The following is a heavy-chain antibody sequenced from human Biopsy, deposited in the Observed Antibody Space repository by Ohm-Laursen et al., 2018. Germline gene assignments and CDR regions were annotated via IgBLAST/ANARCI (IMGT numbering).Heavy chain of an antibody. Sequence: SQTLSLTYTVSDDSIRNFYWTWIRQPPGQGLEWIGHASYSGYTNYNPSLKSRVTISVDTSKNHFSLNLRSVTAADTAVYSCARLGNFWNAEDGLDLWGLGTMVTVSS. CDR2: ASYSGYT. V-gene: IGHV4-59*08. CDR1: DDSIRNFY. D-gene: IGHD3-3*01. J-gene: IGHJ3*01. CDR3: ARLGNFWNAEDGLDL.